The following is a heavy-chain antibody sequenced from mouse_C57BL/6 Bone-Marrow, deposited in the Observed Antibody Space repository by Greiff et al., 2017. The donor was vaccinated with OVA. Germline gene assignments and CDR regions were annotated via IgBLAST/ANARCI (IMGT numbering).Heavy chain of an antibody. CDR2: ISGGGGNT. V-gene: IGHV5-9*01. CDR1: GFTFSSYT. CDR3: ARHDIYYGSDWYFDV. J-gene: IGHJ1*03. Sequence: EVQLVESGGGLVKPGGSLKLSCAASGFTFSSYTMSWVRQTPEKRLEWVATISGGGGNTYYPDSVKGRFTISRDNAKNTLYLQMSSLRSEDTALYYCARHDIYYGSDWYFDVWGTGTTVTVSS. D-gene: IGHD1-1*01.